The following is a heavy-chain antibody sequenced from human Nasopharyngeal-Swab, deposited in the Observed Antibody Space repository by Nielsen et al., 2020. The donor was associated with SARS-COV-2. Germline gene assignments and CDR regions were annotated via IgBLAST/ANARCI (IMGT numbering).Heavy chain of an antibody. D-gene: IGHD2-2*01. Sequence: GESLKISCAASGFTFSSYSMNWVRQAPGKGLEWVSYISSSSSTIYYADSVKGRFTISRDNAKNSLYLQMNSLRAEDMAVYYCARATRPRYCSSTSCFNWFDPWGQGTLVTVSS. V-gene: IGHV3-48*01. CDR3: ARATRPRYCSSTSCFNWFDP. CDR2: ISSSSSTI. J-gene: IGHJ5*02. CDR1: GFTFSSYS.